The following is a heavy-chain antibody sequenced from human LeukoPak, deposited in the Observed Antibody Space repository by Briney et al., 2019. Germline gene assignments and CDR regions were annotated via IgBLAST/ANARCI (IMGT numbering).Heavy chain of an antibody. V-gene: IGHV1-2*02. D-gene: IGHD3-22*01. J-gene: IGHJ2*01. CDR2: INPNSGGT. CDR1: GYTFTGYY. CDR3: ARVSVGITMIVVARPWYFDP. Sequence: ASVKVSCKASGYTFTGYYMHWVRQAPGQGLEWMGWINPNSGGTNYAQKFQGRVTMTRDTSISTAYVELSRLRSDDTAVYYCARVSVGITMIVVARPWYFDPWGRGTLVTVSS.